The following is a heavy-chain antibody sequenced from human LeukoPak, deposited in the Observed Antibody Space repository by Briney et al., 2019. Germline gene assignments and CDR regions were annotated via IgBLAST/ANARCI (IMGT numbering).Heavy chain of an antibody. V-gene: IGHV3-53*01. Sequence: GGSLRLSCAASGFIVSSNYMSWVRQAPGKGLEWVSVIYSGGSTYYADSVKGRFTISRDNSKNTLYLQMNSLRAEDTAVYYCARGYDSSGYFGYWGQGTLVTVSS. J-gene: IGHJ4*02. CDR1: GFIVSSNY. CDR2: IYSGGST. CDR3: ARGYDSSGYFGY. D-gene: IGHD3-22*01.